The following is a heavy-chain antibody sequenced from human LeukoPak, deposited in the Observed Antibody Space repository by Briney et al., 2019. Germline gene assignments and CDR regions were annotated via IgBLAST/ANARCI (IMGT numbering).Heavy chain of an antibody. CDR2: VNPKSGNT. D-gene: IGHD3-16*01. V-gene: IGHV1-8*03. Sequence: ASVKVSCKASGYTFTSHDINWVRQATGQGLEWMGWVNPKSGNTVYAQKFQGRVIFTRNTSISTAYMELSSLRSEDTAVYYCARGMIYYYYMDVWGKGTTVTVCS. J-gene: IGHJ6*03. CDR3: ARGMIYYYYMDV. CDR1: GYTFTSHD.